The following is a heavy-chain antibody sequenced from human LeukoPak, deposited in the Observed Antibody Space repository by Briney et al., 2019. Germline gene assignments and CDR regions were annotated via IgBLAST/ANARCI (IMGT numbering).Heavy chain of an antibody. D-gene: IGHD3-22*01. CDR2: INQDGSEK. CDR3: ARDRALYDSRRGYYYTEDDY. J-gene: IGHJ4*02. CDR1: GFTFSTYW. V-gene: IGHV3-7*01. Sequence: QPGGSLRLSCAASGFTFSTYWMSWVRQAPGKGLEWVANINQDGSEKYSVDSVKGRFTISRDNAKSSLYLQMNSLRADDTAVYYCARDRALYDSRRGYYYTEDDYWGQGTLVTVSS.